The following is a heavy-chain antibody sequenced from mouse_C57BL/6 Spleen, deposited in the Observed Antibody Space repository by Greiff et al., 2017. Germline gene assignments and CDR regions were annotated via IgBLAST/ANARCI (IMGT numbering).Heavy chain of an antibody. J-gene: IGHJ3*01. CDR2: INPNNGGT. D-gene: IGHD3-2*01. V-gene: IGHV1-18*01. CDR3: ARLIDSSGYWCAY. CDR1: GYTFTDYN. Sequence: VQLQQSGPELVKPGASVKIPCKASGYTFTDYNMDWVKQSHGKSLEWIGDINPNNGGTIYNQKFKGKATLTVDKSSSPAYMELRSLTSEYTAFYYCARLIDSSGYWCAYWGQGTLVTVSA.